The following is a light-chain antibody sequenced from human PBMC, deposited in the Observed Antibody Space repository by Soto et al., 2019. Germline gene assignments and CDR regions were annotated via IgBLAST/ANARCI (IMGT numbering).Light chain of an antibody. CDR1: QSVDND. Sequence: EIVMTQSPATLSVSPGDRATLSCRASQSVDNDLARYQQKPGQPPRLLIYDASTRATGIPARFSGSQSGTEFTLTISSLLSEDFTVYSCQQYNNWPLTFGGATNVEIK. V-gene: IGKV3D-15*01. CDR2: DAS. CDR3: QQYNNWPLT. J-gene: IGKJ4*01.